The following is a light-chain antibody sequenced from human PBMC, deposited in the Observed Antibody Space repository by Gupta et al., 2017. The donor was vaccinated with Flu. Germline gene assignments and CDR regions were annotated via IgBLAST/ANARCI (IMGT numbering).Light chain of an antibody. V-gene: IGKV3-20*01. CDR2: DGS. CDR1: QSVSSRY. Sequence: DTLSLSPGERATRSCRARQSVSSRYLAWYQQKPGQAPRLLIYDGSSRATGIPDRFSGSGSGTEFTLTISRLEPDDFAVYYCQQEGSSPKTFGQGTKVEIK. J-gene: IGKJ1*01. CDR3: QQEGSSPKT.